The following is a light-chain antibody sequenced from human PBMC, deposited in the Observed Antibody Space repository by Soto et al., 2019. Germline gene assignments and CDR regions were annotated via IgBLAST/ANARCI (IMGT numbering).Light chain of an antibody. CDR2: AAS. CDR3: QQLKSNLIT. CDR1: QGINRF. V-gene: IGKV1-9*01. Sequence: DIQLTQSPSFLSASLGDRVTITCRASQGINRFLAWYQQKPGKAPKLLIYAASTLQSGVPSRFSGSGSGTEFTLTISSLQPEDFATYYCQQLKSNLITFGQGTRLEIK. J-gene: IGKJ5*01.